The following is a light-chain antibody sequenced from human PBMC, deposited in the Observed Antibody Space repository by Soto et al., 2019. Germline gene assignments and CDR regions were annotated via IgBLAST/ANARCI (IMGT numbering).Light chain of an antibody. CDR3: QQYNNWPRT. J-gene: IGKJ1*01. Sequence: EIVLTQSPATLSLSPGERATLSCRASQSFSSYLAWYQQKPGQAPRLLIHGATTRATGIPARFSGSGSGTEFTLTISSLQSEDFAVYYCQQYNNWPRTFGQGTKVDIK. V-gene: IGKV3-15*01. CDR1: QSFSSY. CDR2: GAT.